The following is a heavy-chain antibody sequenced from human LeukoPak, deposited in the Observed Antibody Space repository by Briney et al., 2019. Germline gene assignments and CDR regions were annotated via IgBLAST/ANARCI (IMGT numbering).Heavy chain of an antibody. CDR1: GGSISGNY. D-gene: IGHD1-26*01. J-gene: IGHJ5*02. V-gene: IGHV4-4*09. CDR3: TKRQGPTSGSYDYFDP. Sequence: PSETLSLTCTVSGGSISGNYWSWIRQPPGQGLEWIAYIHSSGYTNYNPSLKSRVTISVDTSNNQFSLKVTSVTAADTATYYCTKRQGPTSGSYDYFDPWGQGALVTVSS. CDR2: IHSSGYT.